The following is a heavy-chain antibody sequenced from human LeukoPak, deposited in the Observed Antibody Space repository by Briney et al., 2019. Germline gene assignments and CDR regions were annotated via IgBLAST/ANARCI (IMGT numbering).Heavy chain of an antibody. D-gene: IGHD1-1*01. CDR2: INHSGST. CDR3: ARGPWELDH. Sequence: PSETLSLTCAVYGGSFSGYYWSWIRQPPGKGLEWIGEINHSGSTNYNPSLKSRVTMSVDTSRNQFSLKLTSVTAADTAVYYCARGPWELDHWGQGTLVTVSS. V-gene: IGHV4-34*01. J-gene: IGHJ4*02. CDR1: GGSFSGYY.